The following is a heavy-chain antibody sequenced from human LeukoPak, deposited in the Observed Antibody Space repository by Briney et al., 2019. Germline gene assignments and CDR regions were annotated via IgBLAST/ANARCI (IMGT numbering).Heavy chain of an antibody. J-gene: IGHJ4*02. V-gene: IGHV5-51*01. Sequence: GESLKISCKASGYSFTNYWIGWVRQMPGKGLEWVGIIYPSDSDINYSPSFQGQVTISADKSISTAYLQWSSLKASDTAMYYCARQGYGTRWYLYWGQGTLVTVSS. D-gene: IGHD6-13*01. CDR3: ARQGYGTRWYLY. CDR2: IYPSDSDI. CDR1: GYSFTNYW.